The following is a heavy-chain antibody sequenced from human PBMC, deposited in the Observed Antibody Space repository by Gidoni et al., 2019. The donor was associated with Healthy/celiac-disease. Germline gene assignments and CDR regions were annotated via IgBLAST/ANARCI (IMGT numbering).Heavy chain of an antibody. J-gene: IGHJ4*02. CDR1: GGSLRSGSYY. Sequence: QVQLQESGPGLVQPSQTLSLTCTVSGGSLRSGSYYWRWIRQPAGKGLEWIGRIYTSGSTNYNPSLKSRVTMSVDTSKNQFSLKLSSVTAADTAVYYCARGTYDSSGGFDYWGQGTLVTVSS. CDR3: ARGTYDSSGGFDY. V-gene: IGHV4-61*02. D-gene: IGHD3-22*01. CDR2: IYTSGST.